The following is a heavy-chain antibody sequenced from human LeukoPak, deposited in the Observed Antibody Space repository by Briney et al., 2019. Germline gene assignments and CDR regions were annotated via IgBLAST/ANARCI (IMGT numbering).Heavy chain of an antibody. CDR2: ISYDGNYK. J-gene: IGHJ4*02. CDR3: AKDRVPTAGLSRGPLDY. Sequence: GGSLRLSCAASGFIFSNYGIHWVRQAPGKGLELVAVISYDGNYKYYADSVKGRFTISRDNSKSTLYLQMNSLRAEDTAVFYCAKDRVPTAGLSRGPLDYWGQGTLVTVSS. D-gene: IGHD6-13*01. V-gene: IGHV3-30*18. CDR1: GFIFSNYG.